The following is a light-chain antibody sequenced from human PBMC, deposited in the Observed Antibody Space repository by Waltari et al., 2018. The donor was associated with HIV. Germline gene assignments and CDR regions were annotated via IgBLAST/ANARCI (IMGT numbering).Light chain of an antibody. CDR1: SNDVGYYNL. J-gene: IGLJ1*01. Sequence: QSALTQPASVSGSPGQSITISCTGTSNDVGYYNLVSWYQQDPGKAPKVMIYEVSKRPSGVSNRFSGSKSGNTASLTISGLQAEDEADYFCSSFTTSQTYIFGSGSRVTVL. CDR2: EVS. CDR3: SSFTTSQTYI. V-gene: IGLV2-14*02.